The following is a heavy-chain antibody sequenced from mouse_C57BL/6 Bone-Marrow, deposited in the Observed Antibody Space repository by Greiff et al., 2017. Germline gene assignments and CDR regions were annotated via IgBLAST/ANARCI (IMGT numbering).Heavy chain of an antibody. CDR2: INPNNGGT. J-gene: IGHJ4*01. CDR3: ARRDGYYPIGAMDY. CDR1: GYTFTDYN. V-gene: IGHV1-18*01. D-gene: IGHD2-3*01. Sequence: EVQGVESGPELVKPGASVKIPCKASGYTFTDYNMDWVKQSHGKSLEWIGDINPNNGGTIYNQKFKGKATLTVDKSSSTAYMELRSLTSEDTAVYYCARRDGYYPIGAMDYWGQGTSVTVSS.